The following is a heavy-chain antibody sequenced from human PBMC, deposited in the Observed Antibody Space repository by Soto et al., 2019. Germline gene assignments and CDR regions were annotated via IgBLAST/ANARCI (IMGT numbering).Heavy chain of an antibody. D-gene: IGHD3-3*01. V-gene: IGHV1-69*06. Sequence: SVKVSCKASGGTFSSYAISWVRQAPGQGLEWMGGIIPIFGTANYAQKFQGRFTITADKSTRTDYMELSSLRSEETAVYYCARAHWGGFLEFNRFDPWGQGXLVTVSS. CDR1: GGTFSSYA. J-gene: IGHJ5*02. CDR2: IIPIFGTA. CDR3: ARAHWGGFLEFNRFDP.